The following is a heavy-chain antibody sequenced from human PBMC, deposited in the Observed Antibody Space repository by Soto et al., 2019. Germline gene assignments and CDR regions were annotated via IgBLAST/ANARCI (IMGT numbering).Heavy chain of an antibody. CDR2: ISSTTNYI. V-gene: IGHV3-21*01. CDR1: GFTFTSSS. J-gene: IGHJ4*02. Sequence: GGSLRLSCAASGFTFTSSSMNWVRQAPGKGLEWVSSISSTTNYIYYADSMKGRFTVSRDNAKNSVYLEMNSLSAEDTAVYYCARESEDLTSNFDYWGQGTLVTVSS. CDR3: ARESEDLTSNFDY.